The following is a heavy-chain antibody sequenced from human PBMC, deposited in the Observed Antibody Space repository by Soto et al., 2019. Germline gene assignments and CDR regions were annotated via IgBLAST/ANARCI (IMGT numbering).Heavy chain of an antibody. D-gene: IGHD6-13*01. V-gene: IGHV4-4*02. CDR3: ARCNRAAAAGTNWFDP. CDR1: GGSISSRNW. CDR2: IYHSGST. J-gene: IGHJ5*02. Sequence: SETLSLTCAVSGGSISSRNWWNWVRQPPGKGLEWIGKIYHSGSTNYNPSLKSRVTISVDTSKNQFSLKLSSVTAADTAVYYCARCNRAAAAGTNWFDPWGQGTLVTVSS.